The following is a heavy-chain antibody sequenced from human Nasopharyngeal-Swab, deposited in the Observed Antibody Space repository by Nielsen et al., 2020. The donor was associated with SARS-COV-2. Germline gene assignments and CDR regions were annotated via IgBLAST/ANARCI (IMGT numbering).Heavy chain of an antibody. V-gene: IGHV3-9*01. J-gene: IGHJ4*02. Sequence: SLKISCAASGFTFDDYAMHWVRQDPGKGLEWVSGINWNSGSIGYADSVKGRFTISRDNAKNSLYLQMNSLRPEDTALYYCAKDPARIVGAPTAAFDFWGQGTLVTVSS. CDR1: GFTFDDYA. D-gene: IGHD1-26*01. CDR2: INWNSGSI. CDR3: AKDPARIVGAPTAAFDF.